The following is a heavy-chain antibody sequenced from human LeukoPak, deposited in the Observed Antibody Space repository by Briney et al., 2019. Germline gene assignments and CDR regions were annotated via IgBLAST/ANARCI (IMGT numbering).Heavy chain of an antibody. CDR3: ARGWFGEFIDY. CDR2: IYYSGST. CDR1: GGSISSYY. J-gene: IGHJ4*02. V-gene: IGHV4-59*01. Sequence: SETLSLTCTASGGSISSYYWSWIRQPPGKGLEWIGYIYYSGSTNYNPSLKSRVTISVDTSKNQFSLKLSSVTAADTAVYYCARGWFGEFIDYWGQGTLVTVSS. D-gene: IGHD3-10*01.